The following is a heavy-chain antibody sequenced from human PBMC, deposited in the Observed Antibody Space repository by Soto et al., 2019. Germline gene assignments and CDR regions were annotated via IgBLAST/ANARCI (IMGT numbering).Heavy chain of an antibody. CDR1: GYTFTSYA. Sequence: ASVKVSCKASGYTFTSYAMHWVRQAPGQRLEWMGWINAGNGNTKYSQKFQGRVTITRDTSASTAYMELSSLRSEDTAVYYCVRGVRLHLGELSLYPAGYWGQGTLVTVSS. CDR3: VRGVRLHLGELSLYPAGY. CDR2: INAGNGNT. J-gene: IGHJ4*02. D-gene: IGHD3-16*02. V-gene: IGHV1-3*01.